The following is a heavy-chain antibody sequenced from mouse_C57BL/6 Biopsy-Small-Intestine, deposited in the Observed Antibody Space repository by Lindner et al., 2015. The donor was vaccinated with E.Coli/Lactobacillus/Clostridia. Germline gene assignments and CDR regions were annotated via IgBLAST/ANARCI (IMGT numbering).Heavy chain of an antibody. Sequence: SVKVSCKASGYTFTGYGISWVRQAPGQGLEWVGWISAYNGNTNYAQKLQGRVTVTTDTSTSTAYMELRSLRSDDTAVYYCARDPTRYYDSNRSRGMDVWGQGTTVTVSS. J-gene: IGHJ1*01. CDR1: GYTFTGYG. V-gene: IGHV1-20*01. CDR3: ARDPTRYYDSNRSRGMDV. D-gene: IGHD2-5*01. CDR2: ISAYNGNT.